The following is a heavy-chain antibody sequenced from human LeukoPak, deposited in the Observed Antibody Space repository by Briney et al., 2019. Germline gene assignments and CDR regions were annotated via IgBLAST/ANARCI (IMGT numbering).Heavy chain of an antibody. V-gene: IGHV3-23*01. CDR3: AKGGVYSGYAFDP. Sequence: PGGSLRLSCAASGFTFSSYAMSWVRQAPGKGLDWVSIISFRGGSTYYADSVKGRFTISRDNSKNTVYLQMNSLRAEDTAVYYCAKGGVYSGYAFDPWGQGTLVTVSS. J-gene: IGHJ5*02. CDR1: GFTFSSYA. D-gene: IGHD5-12*01. CDR2: ISFRGGST.